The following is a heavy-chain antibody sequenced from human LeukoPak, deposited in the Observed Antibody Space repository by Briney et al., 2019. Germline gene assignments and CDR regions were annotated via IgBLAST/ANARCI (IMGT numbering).Heavy chain of an antibody. CDR3: ARESGWGLPHAFDL. CDR2: ISYDGNKI. Sequence: GGSLRLSCAASGFTFDDHGMNWVRQAPGKGLEWVTLISYDGNKIYYADSVKGRFTISRDNSKNTLYLQMNNLRAEDTAVYYCARESGWGLPHAFDLWGQGTMVAVSS. CDR1: GFTFDDHG. D-gene: IGHD3-3*01. V-gene: IGHV3-30*03. J-gene: IGHJ3*01.